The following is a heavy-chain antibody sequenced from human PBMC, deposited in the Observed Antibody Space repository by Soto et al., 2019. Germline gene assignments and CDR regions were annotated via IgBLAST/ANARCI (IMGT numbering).Heavy chain of an antibody. V-gene: IGHV1-69*01. CDR2: FIPVFTTA. Sequence: QVQLVQSGAEVKKPGSSVNVSCKASGGSFSTYGISWVRQAPGRGLEWMGGFIPVFTTAKYAQKFQGRVSITADESTDTAYMELSSLRSEDTAVYFCARDGVDVSRTTVRHGALDIWGQGTVVTVSS. J-gene: IGHJ3*02. CDR1: GGSFSTYG. D-gene: IGHD4-17*01. CDR3: ARDGVDVSRTTVRHGALDI.